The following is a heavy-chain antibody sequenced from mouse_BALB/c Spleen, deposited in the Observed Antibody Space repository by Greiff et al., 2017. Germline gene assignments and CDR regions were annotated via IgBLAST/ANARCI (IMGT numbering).Heavy chain of an antibody. CDR3: ARWDGYYYAMDD. Sequence: QVQLQQSGAELVRPGTSVKVSCKASGYAFTNYLIEWVKQRPGQGLEWIGVINPGSGGTNYNEKFKGKATLTADKSSSTAYMQLSSLTSDDSAVYFCARWDGYYYAMDDWGQGTSVTVSS. J-gene: IGHJ4*01. CDR2: INPGSGGT. CDR1: GYAFTNYL. V-gene: IGHV1-54*01. D-gene: IGHD2-3*01.